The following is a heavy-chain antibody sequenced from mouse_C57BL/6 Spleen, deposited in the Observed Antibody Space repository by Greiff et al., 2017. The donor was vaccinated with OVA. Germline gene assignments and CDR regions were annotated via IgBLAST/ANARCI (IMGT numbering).Heavy chain of an antibody. CDR3: ARREYITSADFDV. D-gene: IGHD1-1*01. CDR2: IDPSDSET. CDR1: GYTFTSYW. Sequence: VQLQQPGAELVRPGSSVKLSCKASGYTFTSYWMHWVKQRPIQGLEWIGNIDPSDSETHYNQKFKDKATLTVDKSSSTAYMPLRSLTSEDSAVYYCARREYITSADFDVWGTGTTVTVSS. J-gene: IGHJ1*03. V-gene: IGHV1-52*01.